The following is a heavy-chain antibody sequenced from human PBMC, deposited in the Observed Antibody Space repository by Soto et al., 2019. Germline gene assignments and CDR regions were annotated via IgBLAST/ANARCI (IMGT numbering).Heavy chain of an antibody. CDR3: ASSGGSYIDAFDI. D-gene: IGHD2-15*01. CDR1: GYTCTVYY. Sequence: SVKVSCKASGYTCTVYYMHCVLQSPGQGLEWMGWINPNSGGTNYAQKFQGRVTMTRDTSISTAYMELSRLRSDDTAVYYCASSGGSYIDAFDIWGQGTMVTVSS. J-gene: IGHJ3*02. CDR2: INPNSGGT. V-gene: IGHV1-2*02.